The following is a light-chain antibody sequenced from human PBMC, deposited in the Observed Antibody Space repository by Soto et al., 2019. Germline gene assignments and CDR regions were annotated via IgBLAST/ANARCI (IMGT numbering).Light chain of an antibody. J-gene: IGKJ1*01. CDR2: DAS. Sequence: PMNQSPSTLSAFVGDRVTITCRARQSISIWLAWYQQKPGKAPKLLIYDASILESGVPSRFSGSGSGTEFTLTISSLQPDDFATYYCQQYNSYRTFGQGTKVDI. CDR3: QQYNSYRT. V-gene: IGKV1-5*01. CDR1: QSISIW.